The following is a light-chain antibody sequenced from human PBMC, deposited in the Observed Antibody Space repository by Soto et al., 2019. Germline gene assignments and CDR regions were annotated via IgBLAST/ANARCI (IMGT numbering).Light chain of an antibody. CDR1: SNDVGGYNY. CDR2: DVS. V-gene: IGLV2-11*01. Sequence: QSALTQPRSVSGSPGQSVTISCTGTSNDVGGYNYVSWYQHHPGKAPKLMMYDVSQRPSGVPDRFSGSKSGNTASLTISGLQAEDEADYYCCSCAGSYTLVIFGGGTKLTVL. J-gene: IGLJ2*01. CDR3: CSCAGSYTLVI.